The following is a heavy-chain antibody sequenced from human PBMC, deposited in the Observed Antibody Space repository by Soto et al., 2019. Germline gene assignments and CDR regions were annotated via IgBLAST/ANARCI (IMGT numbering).Heavy chain of an antibody. Sequence: QVQLVESGGGVVQPGRSLRLSCAASGFTFSSYGMHWVRQAPGKGLEWVAVIWYDGSNKYYADSVKGRFIISRDNSKNTLYLQMNSLRAEDTAVYYCARVTAAGYFDYWGQGTLVTVSS. J-gene: IGHJ4*02. CDR2: IWYDGSNK. CDR3: ARVTAAGYFDY. CDR1: GFTFSSYG. D-gene: IGHD6-13*01. V-gene: IGHV3-33*01.